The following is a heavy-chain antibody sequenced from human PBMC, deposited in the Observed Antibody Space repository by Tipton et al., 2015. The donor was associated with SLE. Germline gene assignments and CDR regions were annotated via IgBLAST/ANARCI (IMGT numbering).Heavy chain of an antibody. D-gene: IGHD4-17*01. J-gene: IGHJ4*02. CDR2: IYTSGST. Sequence: TLSLTCTVSGGSISSGSYYWSWIRQPAGKGLEWIWYIYTSGSTNYNPSLKSRVTISVDTSKNQFSLKLSSVTAADTAVYYCARAPLHGDYDYWGQGTLVTVSS. V-gene: IGHV4-61*09. CDR1: GGSISSGSYY. CDR3: ARAPLHGDYDY.